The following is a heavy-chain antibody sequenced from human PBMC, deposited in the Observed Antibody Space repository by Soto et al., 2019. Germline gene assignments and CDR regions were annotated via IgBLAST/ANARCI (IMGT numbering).Heavy chain of an antibody. V-gene: IGHV1-46*01. D-gene: IGHD6-13*01. CDR2: INPSGGST. Sequence: QVQLVQSGAEVKKPGASVKVSCKASGYTFTSYYMHWVRQAPGQGLEWMGIINPSGGSTSYAQKFQDRVPMTRDTSTSTVYMELSSLRSEDPAVYYCARAGPRVAAAGLNHDHYYYYGMDVWGQGTTVTVSS. CDR1: GYTFTSYY. J-gene: IGHJ6*02. CDR3: ARAGPRVAAAGLNHDHYYYYGMDV.